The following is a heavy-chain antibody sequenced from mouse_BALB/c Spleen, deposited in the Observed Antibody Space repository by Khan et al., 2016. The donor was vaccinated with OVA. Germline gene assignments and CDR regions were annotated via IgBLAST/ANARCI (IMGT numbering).Heavy chain of an antibody. D-gene: IGHD1-1*01. CDR1: GYSITRGYA. CDR3: ARKNYYGYAMDY. V-gene: IGHV3-2*02. Sequence: EVQLVETGPGLVKPSQSLSLTCTVTGYSITRGYAWNWIRQFPGNKLEWMGYISYSGSTSYNPSLRSRISITRDTSKNQFFLQLNSVTTEDTATYYCARKNYYGYAMDYWGQGTSVTVSS. J-gene: IGHJ4*01. CDR2: ISYSGST.